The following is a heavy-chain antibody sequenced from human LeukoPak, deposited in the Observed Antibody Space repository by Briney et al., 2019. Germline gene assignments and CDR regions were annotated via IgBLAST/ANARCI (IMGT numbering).Heavy chain of an antibody. D-gene: IGHD4-11*01. CDR1: GYTFTSYG. CDR2: ISAYNGNT. CDR3: ASGVGYSNYDPQNYFDY. V-gene: IGHV1-18*01. J-gene: IGHJ4*02. Sequence: VSVKVSCKASGYTFTSYGISWVRQAPGQGLEWMGWISAYNGNTNYAQKLQGRVTMTADTSTSTAYMELRSLRSDDTAVYYCASGVGYSNYDPQNYFDYWGQGTLVTVSS.